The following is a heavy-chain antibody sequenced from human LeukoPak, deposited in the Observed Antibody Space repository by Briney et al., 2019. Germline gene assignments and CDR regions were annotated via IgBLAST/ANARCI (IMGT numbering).Heavy chain of an antibody. V-gene: IGHV3-23*01. CDR3: AKDVDSSGYYLSFDY. D-gene: IGHD3-22*01. Sequence: GGSLRLSCAPPGFTFSSYAMSWVRQAPGKGLGWASAISGSGGNTYYADSVKGRFTLSRDNSKNTLYLQMNSLRAEDTAVYYCAKDVDSSGYYLSFDYWGQGTLVTVSS. CDR1: GFTFSSYA. CDR2: ISGSGGNT. J-gene: IGHJ4*02.